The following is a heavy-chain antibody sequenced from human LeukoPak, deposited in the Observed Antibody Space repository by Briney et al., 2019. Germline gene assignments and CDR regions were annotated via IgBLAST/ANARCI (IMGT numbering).Heavy chain of an antibody. J-gene: IGHJ4*02. Sequence: GGSLRLSCAASGFTFSSYAMSWVRQAPGKGLEWVSAISGSGGSTYYADSVKGRLTISRDNSKNTLYLQMNSLRAEDTAVYYCAKRDPYYYDSSGYPDWGQGTLVTVSS. CDR1: GFTFSSYA. D-gene: IGHD3-22*01. CDR3: AKRDPYYYDSSGYPD. V-gene: IGHV3-23*01. CDR2: ISGSGGST.